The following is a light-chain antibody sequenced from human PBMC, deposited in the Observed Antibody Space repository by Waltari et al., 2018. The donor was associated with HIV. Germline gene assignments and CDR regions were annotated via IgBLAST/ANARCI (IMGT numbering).Light chain of an antibody. CDR1: QGISNY. J-gene: IGKJ1*01. CDR3: QQLDTYPRT. V-gene: IGKV1-9*01. CDR2: AAS. Sequence: DIQLTQSPSFLSASVGDTVTITCRASQGISNYLAWYQQKPGNAPKLLIFAASTLQTGVPSRFSGSGFGTEFTLTFSSLHPEDFATYSCQQLDTYPRTFGQGTKVEIK.